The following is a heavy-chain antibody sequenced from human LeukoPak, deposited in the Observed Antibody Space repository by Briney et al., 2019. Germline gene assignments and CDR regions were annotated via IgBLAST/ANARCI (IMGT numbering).Heavy chain of an antibody. CDR1: GGSISSYY. CDR2: IYYSGRT. CDR3: ARDGFDDILTGYYPDY. J-gene: IGHJ4*02. V-gene: IGHV4-59*12. D-gene: IGHD3-9*01. Sequence: PSETLSLTCSVSGGSISSYYWSWIRQPPGKGLEWIGYIYYSGRTNYNPSLKSRVTISVDTSKNQFSLKLSSVTAADTAVYYCARDGFDDILTGYYPDYWGQGTLVTVSS.